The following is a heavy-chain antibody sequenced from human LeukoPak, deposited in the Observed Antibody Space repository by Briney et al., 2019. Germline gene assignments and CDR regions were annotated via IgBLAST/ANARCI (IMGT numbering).Heavy chain of an antibody. J-gene: IGHJ4*02. CDR3: ASRLYDSARNFDY. V-gene: IGHV4-4*02. CDR1: GGSISIGNW. CDR2: IYHSGST. Sequence: SGTLSLTWAVSGGSISIGNWWSRVRPPPGKGLEWVGEIYHSGSTNYNPSLKSRVTISVDKSKNQFSLKLSSVTAADTAVYYCASRLYDSARNFDYWGQGTLVTVSS. D-gene: IGHD3-22*01.